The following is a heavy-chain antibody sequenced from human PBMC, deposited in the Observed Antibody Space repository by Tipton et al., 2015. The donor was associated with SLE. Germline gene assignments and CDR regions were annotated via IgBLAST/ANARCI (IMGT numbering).Heavy chain of an antibody. CDR3: ATVRLQRDGWYPWDF. CDR1: GFTVSSNY. J-gene: IGHJ4*02. Sequence: LRLSCAASGFTVSSNYMSWVRQPPGKGLEWIGNIYYDGTAYYTPSLESRVSISVDTSKNQVSLRLASVSAADTAVYYCATVRLQRDGWYPWDFWGQGTLVTV. CDR2: IYYDGTA. D-gene: IGHD6-19*01. V-gene: IGHV4-59*02.